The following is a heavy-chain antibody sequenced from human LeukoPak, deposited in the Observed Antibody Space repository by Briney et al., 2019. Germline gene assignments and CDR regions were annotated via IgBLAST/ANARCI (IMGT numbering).Heavy chain of an antibody. CDR3: ARQVVVVAPAWFDP. D-gene: IGHD2-15*01. J-gene: IGHJ5*02. CDR1: GGSISSYY. V-gene: IGHV4-59*08. Sequence: SETLSLTCTVSGGSISSYYWSWIRQPPGKGLEWIGYIYYSGSTNYNPSLKSRVTISVDTSKNQFSLKLSSVTAADTAVYYCARQVVVVAPAWFDPWGQGTLVTVS. CDR2: IYYSGST.